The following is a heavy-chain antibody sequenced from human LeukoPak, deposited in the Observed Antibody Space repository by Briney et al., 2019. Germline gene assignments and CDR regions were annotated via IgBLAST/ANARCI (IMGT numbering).Heavy chain of an antibody. CDR2: IYYSDST. CDR1: GGSTYDYF. CDR3: ARGGRSSGWYPGGAFDI. Sequence: LPGIPSLTSTVSGGSTYDYFWSWIRDPPRKRLECSSYIYYSDSTKYKPSPTSRVPVPVYTTKNKFSLKLSSVTAADTAVYYCARGGRSSGWYPGGAFDIWGQGTMVTVSS. D-gene: IGHD6-19*01. J-gene: IGHJ3*02. V-gene: IGHV4-59*01.